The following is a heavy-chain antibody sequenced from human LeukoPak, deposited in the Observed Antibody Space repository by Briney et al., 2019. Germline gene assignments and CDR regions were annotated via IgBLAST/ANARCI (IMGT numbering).Heavy chain of an antibody. CDR2: ISGSGGTA. D-gene: IGHD5-18*01. CDR3: ARQPPTLYYYYYMDV. V-gene: IGHV3-23*01. J-gene: IGHJ6*03. Sequence: PGGSLRLSCAASGFTFSIYAMSWVRQAPGKGLEWVSAISGSGGTAYYADSVKGRFTISRDNSKNTLYLQMNSLRAEDTAVYYCARQPPTLYYYYYMDVWGKGTTVTVSS. CDR1: GFTFSIYA.